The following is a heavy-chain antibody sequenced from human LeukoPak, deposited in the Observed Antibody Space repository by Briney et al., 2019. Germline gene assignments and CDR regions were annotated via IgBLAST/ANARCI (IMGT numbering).Heavy chain of an antibody. Sequence: SETLSLTCIVSGGSINSSYYWGCIRQPPGKGLEWIGTIYYSGSTYYSPSLKSRVTMSVDTSKNQFSLKLRSVTAADAAVYYCARQTHLRSLWADYWGQGTLVTVSS. CDR1: GGSINSSYY. CDR3: ARQTHLRSLWADY. V-gene: IGHV4-39*01. CDR2: IYYSGST. D-gene: IGHD1-26*01. J-gene: IGHJ4*02.